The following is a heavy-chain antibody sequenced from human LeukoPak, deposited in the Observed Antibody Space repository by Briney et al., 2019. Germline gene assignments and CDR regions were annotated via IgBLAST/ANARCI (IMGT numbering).Heavy chain of an antibody. V-gene: IGHV1-2*02. CDR1: GYTFTGYY. D-gene: IGHD3-3*01. J-gene: IGHJ5*02. CDR2: INPNSGGT. CDR3: ASSPYYDFWSGDNWFDP. Sequence: ASVKVSCKASGYTFTGYYMHWVRQAPGQGLEWMGWINPNSGGTNYAQKFQGRVTMTRDTSISTAYMELSRLRSDDTAVYYCASSPYYDFWSGDNWFDPWGQGTLVTVSS.